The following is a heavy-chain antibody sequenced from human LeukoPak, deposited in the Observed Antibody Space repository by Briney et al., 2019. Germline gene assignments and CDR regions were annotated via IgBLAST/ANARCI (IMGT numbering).Heavy chain of an antibody. CDR1: GGSISSYY. Sequence: SETLSLTCTVSGGSISSYYWSWIRQPPGKGLEWIGCIYYSGSTNYNPSLKSRVTISVDTSKNQFSLKLSSVTAADTAVYYCARDAGPWGYFPITQGYYYGMDVWGQGTTVTVSS. CDR2: IYYSGST. D-gene: IGHD2-15*01. J-gene: IGHJ6*02. CDR3: ARDAGPWGYFPITQGYYYGMDV. V-gene: IGHV4-59*01.